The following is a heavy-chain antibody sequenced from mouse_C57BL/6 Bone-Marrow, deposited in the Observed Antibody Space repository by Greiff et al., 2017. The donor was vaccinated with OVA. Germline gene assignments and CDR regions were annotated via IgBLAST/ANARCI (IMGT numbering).Heavy chain of an antibody. Sequence: VQLQQSGPVLVKPGASVKMSCKASGYTFTDYYMNWVKQSPGKSLEWIGVINPYNGGTSYNQKFKGKATLTVDKSSSTAYMELNSLTSEDSAVYYCASSNWDRLAYWGQGTLVTVSA. V-gene: IGHV1-19*01. CDR1: GYTFTDYY. J-gene: IGHJ3*01. CDR2: INPYNGGT. D-gene: IGHD4-1*01. CDR3: ASSNWDRLAY.